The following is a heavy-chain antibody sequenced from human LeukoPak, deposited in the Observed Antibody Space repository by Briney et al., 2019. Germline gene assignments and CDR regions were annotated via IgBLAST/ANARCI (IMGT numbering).Heavy chain of an antibody. CDR3: AKDETSFGY. J-gene: IGHJ4*02. Sequence: GGSLRLSCAASGFTFSSYGMHWVRQAPGKRLEWVAVISYDGSNKYYADSVKGRFTISRDNSKNTLYLQMNSLRAEDTAVYYCAKDETSFGYWGQGTLVTVSS. V-gene: IGHV3-30*18. CDR2: ISYDGSNK. CDR1: GFTFSSYG.